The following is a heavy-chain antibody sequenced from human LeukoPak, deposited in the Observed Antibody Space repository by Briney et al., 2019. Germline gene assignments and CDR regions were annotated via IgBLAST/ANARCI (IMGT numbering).Heavy chain of an antibody. V-gene: IGHV3-23*01. J-gene: IGHJ4*02. Sequence: PGGSLRLSCAASGFTFSKSDMSWVRQAPGKGLEWVSGSIGSGGSTYYADSVKGRFTISRDNAKNSLYLQMNSLRAEDTAVYYCARDYRGSGLTIDYWGQGTLVTVSS. CDR1: GFTFSKSD. CDR3: ARDYRGSGLTIDY. D-gene: IGHD6-19*01. CDR2: SIGSGGST.